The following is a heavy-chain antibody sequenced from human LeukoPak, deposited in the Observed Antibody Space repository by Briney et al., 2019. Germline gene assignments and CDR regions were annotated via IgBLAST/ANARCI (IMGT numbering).Heavy chain of an antibody. J-gene: IGHJ4*02. D-gene: IGHD2-15*01. CDR2: IKQDGSEK. CDR1: GFTFNSYW. V-gene: IGHV3-7*01. CDR3: ARGGFGFGD. Sequence: GGSLRLSCAASGFTFNSYWMSWVRQAPGKGREWVAKIKQDGSEKYYVDSVKGRFTVSRDNAKNSLFLQMNSLRAEDTAVYYCARGGFGFGDWGQGTLVTVSS.